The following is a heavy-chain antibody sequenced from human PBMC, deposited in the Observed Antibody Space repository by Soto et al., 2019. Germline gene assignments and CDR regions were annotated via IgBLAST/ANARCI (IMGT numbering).Heavy chain of an antibody. Sequence: QVQLVESGGGVVQPGRSLRLSCAASGFTFSSYGMHWVRQAPGKGLEWVAVISYDGSNKYYADSVKGRFTISRDNSKNTLYLQMNSLRAEDTAVYYCARTQESNWGQGTLVTVSS. CDR3: ARTQESN. CDR2: ISYDGSNK. J-gene: IGHJ4*02. CDR1: GFTFSSYG. V-gene: IGHV3-30*03.